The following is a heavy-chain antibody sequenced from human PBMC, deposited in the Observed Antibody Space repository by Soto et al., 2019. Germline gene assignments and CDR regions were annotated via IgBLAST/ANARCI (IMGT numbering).Heavy chain of an antibody. CDR1: GGSISSYY. CDR3: ARRYGSAFDI. D-gene: IGHD3-10*01. J-gene: IGHJ3*02. CDR2: IYYSGST. Sequence: QVQLQESGPGLVKPSETLSLTCTVSGGSISSYYWSWIRQPPGKGLEWIGYIYYSGSTNYNPSLKRRVTISVDTSKNQFSLQLSSVTAADTSVYYCARRYGSAFDIWGQGTMVTVSS. V-gene: IGHV4-59*01.